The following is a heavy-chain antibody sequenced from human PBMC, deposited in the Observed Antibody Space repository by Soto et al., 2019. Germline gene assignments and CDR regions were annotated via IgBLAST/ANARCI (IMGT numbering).Heavy chain of an antibody. Sequence: GGSLRLSCAASGFTFSSYAMSWVRQAPGKGLEWVSAISGSGGSTYYADSVKGRFTISRDNSKNTLYLQMNSLRAEDSAVYYCSKDLGSSQYYFDYWGQGTLVTVSS. V-gene: IGHV3-23*01. CDR1: GFTFSSYA. D-gene: IGHD1-26*01. CDR2: ISGSGGST. J-gene: IGHJ4*02. CDR3: SKDLGSSQYYFDY.